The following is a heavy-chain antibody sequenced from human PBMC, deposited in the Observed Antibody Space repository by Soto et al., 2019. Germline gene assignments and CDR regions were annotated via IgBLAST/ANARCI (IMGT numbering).Heavy chain of an antibody. D-gene: IGHD2-21*02. CDR3: ARTAGELYGMDV. V-gene: IGHV4-61*01. CDR2: INHSGST. Sequence: QVQLQESGPGLVKPSETLSLTCTVSGGSVSSGSYYWSWIRQPPGKGLEWIGEINHSGSTNYNPSLKSRVTISVDTSKNQFSLKLSSVTAADTAVYYCARTAGELYGMDVWGQGTTVTVSS. J-gene: IGHJ6*02. CDR1: GGSVSSGSYY.